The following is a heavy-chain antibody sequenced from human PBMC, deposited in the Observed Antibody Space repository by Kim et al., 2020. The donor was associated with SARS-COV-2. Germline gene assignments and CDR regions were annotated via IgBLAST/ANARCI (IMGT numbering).Heavy chain of an antibody. CDR1: GGSISSSSYY. J-gene: IGHJ5*02. V-gene: IGHV4-39*01. Sequence: SETLSLTCTVSGGSISSSSYYWGWIRQPPGKGLEWIGSLYHSGSTYYNPSLKSRATMFVDTSKNQFSLKVTSVTSAGTAVYYCARHGGGVRGKWFDAWGQGALVIVSS. D-gene: IGHD3-10*01. CDR2: LYHSGST. CDR3: ARHGGGVRGKWFDA.